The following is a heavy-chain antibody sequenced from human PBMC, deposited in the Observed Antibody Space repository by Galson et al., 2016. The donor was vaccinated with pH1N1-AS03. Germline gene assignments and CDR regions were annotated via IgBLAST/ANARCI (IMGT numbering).Heavy chain of an antibody. CDR1: GYTFTTYD. D-gene: IGHD3-16*01. J-gene: IGHJ4*02. Sequence: SVKVSCKASGYTFTTYDINWVRQAAGQGLEWMGWMTPNNGNIGYAQRFQGRVTMTRNTSISTAYMELSGLQSEDTAVYYCARSFLGETDDWGQGTLVIVSS. CDR3: ARSFLGETDD. CDR2: MTPNNGNI. V-gene: IGHV1-8*01.